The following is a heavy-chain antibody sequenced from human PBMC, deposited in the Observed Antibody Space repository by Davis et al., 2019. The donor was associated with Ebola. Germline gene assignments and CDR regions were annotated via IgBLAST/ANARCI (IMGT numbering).Heavy chain of an antibody. CDR2: IWHDGSTK. V-gene: IGHV3-33*01. CDR3: AIPDCSGANCYSVYIKN. CDR1: GFNFRSYG. Sequence: PGGSLRLSCAASGFNFRSYGMHWVRQAPDKGLEWVAVIWHDGSTKYYGDSVKGRFIISRDNSNNLLYLQMNSLRAEDTAVYYCAIPDCSGANCYSVYIKNWGQGTLVTVSS. D-gene: IGHD2-15*01. J-gene: IGHJ4*02.